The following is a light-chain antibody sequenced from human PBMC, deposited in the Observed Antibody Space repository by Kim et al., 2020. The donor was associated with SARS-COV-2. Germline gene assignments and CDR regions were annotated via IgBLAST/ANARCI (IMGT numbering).Light chain of an antibody. V-gene: IGKV3-20*01. J-gene: IGKJ2*01. CDR1: QSVSSNY. CDR3: QQYGSSPYT. CDR2: GAS. Sequence: EIVLTQSPGTLSLSPGERATLSCRASQSVSSNYLAWYQHKPGQAPRLLIFGASSRATGIPDRFSGSGSGTDFTLTVSRLEPEDFVVYYCQQYGSSPYTFGQGTKLEI.